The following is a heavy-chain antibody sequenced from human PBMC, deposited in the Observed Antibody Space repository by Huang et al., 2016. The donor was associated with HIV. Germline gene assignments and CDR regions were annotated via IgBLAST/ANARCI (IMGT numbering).Heavy chain of an antibody. V-gene: IGHV3-33*04. CDR2: RRKDGMKK. Sequence: VQLIESGGGVVQPGKSLRLSCATSGFLFSNYGMHWVRPAACKGLKCGALRRKDGMKKNYAGAGRGGFTVGRDNGNNTLFLQMRILGVDDTAGYYCARGDYYDSSGYQPGYFDYWGQGSLVTVSS. D-gene: IGHD3-22*01. J-gene: IGHJ4*02. CDR1: GFLFSNYG. CDR3: ARGDYYDSSGYQPGYFDY.